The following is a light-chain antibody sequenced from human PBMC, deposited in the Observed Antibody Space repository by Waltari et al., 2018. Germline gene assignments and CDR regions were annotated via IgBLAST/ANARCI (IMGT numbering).Light chain of an antibody. Sequence: QSALTQPRSVSGSPGQSVNISCTGTSSDVGGYNYVSWYQQHPGKAPKFMIYDVNKRPSGVPDRFSGSKSGNTASLTISGLQAEDEADYYCCSYAGSYTFVFGGGTKLTVL. CDR2: DVN. CDR3: CSYAGSYTFV. J-gene: IGLJ2*01. V-gene: IGLV2-11*01. CDR1: SSDVGGYNY.